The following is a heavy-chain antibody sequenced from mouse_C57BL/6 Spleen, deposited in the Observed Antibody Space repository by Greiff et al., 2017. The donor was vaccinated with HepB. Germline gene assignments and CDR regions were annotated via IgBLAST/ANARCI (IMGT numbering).Heavy chain of an antibody. CDR2: IHPNSGST. J-gene: IGHJ1*03. CDR1: GYTFTSYW. V-gene: IGHV1-64*01. CDR3: ARGGYYDGSRGWYFDV. Sequence: QVQLQQPGAELVKPGASVKLSCKATGYTFTSYWMHWVKQRPGQGLEWIGMIHPNSGSTNYNEKFKSKATLTVDKSSSTAYMQLSSLTSEDSAVYYCARGGYYDGSRGWYFDVWGTGTTVTVSS. D-gene: IGHD1-1*01.